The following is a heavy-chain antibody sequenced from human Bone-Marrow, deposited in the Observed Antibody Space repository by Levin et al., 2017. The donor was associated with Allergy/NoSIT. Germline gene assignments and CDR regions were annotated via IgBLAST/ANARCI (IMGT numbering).Heavy chain of an antibody. V-gene: IGHV3-48*04. Sequence: GGSLRLSCAASEFTFSQYNMNWVRQAPGKGLEWISYISGTGTTTFYADSVKGRITVSRDNAKNSLVLQMDSLRVEDTAVYYCAKQRSAIFGVFDAFDTWGQGTLVTVSS. D-gene: IGHD3-3*01. J-gene: IGHJ3*02. CDR1: EFTFSQYN. CDR3: AKQRSAIFGVFDAFDT. CDR2: ISGTGTTT.